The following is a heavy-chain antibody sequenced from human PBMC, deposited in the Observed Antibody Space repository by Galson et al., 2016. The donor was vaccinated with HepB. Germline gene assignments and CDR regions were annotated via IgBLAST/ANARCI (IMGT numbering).Heavy chain of an antibody. CDR1: GFTVSSTY. CDR3: ATDSPHSSSWGSH. V-gene: IGHV3-53*01. D-gene: IGHD6-13*01. Sequence: SLRLSCAASGFTVSSTYMSWVRQAPGKGLEWVSVTYSGGDTYYADSVKGRFTISRDNPKNTLYLQMNSLRAEDTAVYYCATDSPHSSSWGSHWGQGTLVTVSS. J-gene: IGHJ4*02. CDR2: TYSGGDT.